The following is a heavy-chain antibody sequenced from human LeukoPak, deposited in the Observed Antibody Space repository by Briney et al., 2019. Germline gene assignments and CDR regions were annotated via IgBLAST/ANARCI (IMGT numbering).Heavy chain of an antibody. Sequence: PGGSLRLSCGASGFTFSNYEMNWVRQAPGKGLEWVAYISSSGSSIYYADSVKGRFTISRDNAKNSLYLHVNILRDEDTAVYYCVRDRFFAFDIWGQGTTVTVSS. J-gene: IGHJ3*02. D-gene: IGHD3-10*01. V-gene: IGHV3-48*03. CDR3: VRDRFFAFDI. CDR2: ISSSGSSI. CDR1: GFTFSNYE.